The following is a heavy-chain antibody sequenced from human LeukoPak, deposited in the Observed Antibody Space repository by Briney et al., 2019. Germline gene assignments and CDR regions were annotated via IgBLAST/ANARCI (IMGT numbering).Heavy chain of an antibody. D-gene: IGHD6-19*01. CDR3: AKDYADSSGWYRAFDI. CDR1: GFTFSSYA. CDR2: ISGSGGST. Sequence: GGSLRLSCAASGFTFSSYAMSWVRQAPGKGQEWVSAISGSGGSTYYADSVKGRFTISRDNSKNTLYLQMNSLRAEDTAVYYCAKDYADSSGWYRAFDIWGQGTMVTVSS. V-gene: IGHV3-23*01. J-gene: IGHJ3*02.